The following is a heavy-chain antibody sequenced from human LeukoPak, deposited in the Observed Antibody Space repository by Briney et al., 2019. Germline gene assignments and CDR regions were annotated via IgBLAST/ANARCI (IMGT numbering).Heavy chain of an antibody. Sequence: GGSLRLSCAASGFTFSSYDMHWIRQAPGKGLEWVSAISGSGGSTYYADSVKGRFTISRDNSKNTLYLQMNSLRAEDTAVYYCAKDSYPAAGTPNFDYWGQGTLVTVSS. CDR3: AKDSYPAAGTPNFDY. D-gene: IGHD6-13*01. J-gene: IGHJ4*02. CDR1: GFTFSSYD. CDR2: ISGSGGST. V-gene: IGHV3-23*01.